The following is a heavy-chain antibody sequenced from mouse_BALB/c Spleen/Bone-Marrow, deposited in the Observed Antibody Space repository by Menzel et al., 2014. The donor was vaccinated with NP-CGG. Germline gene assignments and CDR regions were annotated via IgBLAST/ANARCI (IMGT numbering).Heavy chain of an antibody. J-gene: IGHJ2*01. Sequence: QVQLQQSGAELVKPGASVKLSCKASGYTFTSYWMHWVKQRPGQGLEWIGEINPSNGRTNYNEKFKSKATLTVDKSSSTAYMQLSSLTSEDSAVHYCAGGRGYFDYWGQGTTLTVSS. V-gene: IGHV1S81*02. D-gene: IGHD3-3*01. CDR1: GYTFTSYW. CDR3: AGGRGYFDY. CDR2: INPSNGRT.